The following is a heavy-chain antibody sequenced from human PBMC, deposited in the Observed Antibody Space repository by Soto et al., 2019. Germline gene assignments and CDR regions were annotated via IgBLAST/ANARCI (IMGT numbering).Heavy chain of an antibody. D-gene: IGHD3-3*01. Sequence: GESLKISCKGSGYSLTSYWIGWVRQMHGKGLEWMGIIYPGDSDTRYSPSFQGQVTISADKSISTAYLQWSSLKASYTAMYYCARHYSDFWRGYNYYYGMAVRGQGTTVTVSS. V-gene: IGHV5-51*01. CDR3: ARHYSDFWRGYNYYYGMAV. CDR2: IYPGDSDT. CDR1: GYSLTSYW. J-gene: IGHJ6*02.